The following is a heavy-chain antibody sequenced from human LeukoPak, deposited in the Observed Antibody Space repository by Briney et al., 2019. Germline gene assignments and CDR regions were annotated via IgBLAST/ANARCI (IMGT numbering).Heavy chain of an antibody. CDR1: GFTFSDYY. Sequence: GSLRLSCGASGFTFSDYYMSWIRQAPGRGLEWVSYISSSGSTIQYADSVKGRFTTSRDNAKNSLYLQMNSLRVEDTAVYYCAREASSSWYVDFWGQGTLVTVSS. CDR3: AREASSSWYVDF. J-gene: IGHJ4*02. D-gene: IGHD6-13*01. V-gene: IGHV3-11*01. CDR2: ISSSGSTI.